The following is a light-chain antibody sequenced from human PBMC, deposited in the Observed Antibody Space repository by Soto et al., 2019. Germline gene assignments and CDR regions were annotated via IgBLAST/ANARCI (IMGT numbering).Light chain of an antibody. Sequence: VTTQSQATLSLSPGRSVTLSCRASQSVGTYLAWYQQKPGQAPRLLIYDASNRATGIPARFSGSGSGTDFTLTISSLEPEDFAVYYCQQSETFGQGIKGDI. CDR1: QSVGTY. J-gene: IGKJ1*01. V-gene: IGKV3-11*01. CDR3: QQSET. CDR2: DAS.